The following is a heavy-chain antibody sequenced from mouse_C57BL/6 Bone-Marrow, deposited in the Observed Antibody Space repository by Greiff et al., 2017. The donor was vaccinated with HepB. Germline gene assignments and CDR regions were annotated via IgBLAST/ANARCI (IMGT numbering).Heavy chain of an antibody. J-gene: IGHJ1*03. Sequence: VQLQQSGPVLVKPGASVKMSCKASGYTFTDYYMNWVKQSHGKSLEWIGVINPYNGGTSYNQKFKGKATLTVDKSSSTAYMELNSLTSEDSAVYYCARREGVTTDWYFDVWGTGTTVTVSS. CDR3: ARREGVTTDWYFDV. CDR2: INPYNGGT. CDR1: GYTFTDYY. V-gene: IGHV1-19*01. D-gene: IGHD2-2*01.